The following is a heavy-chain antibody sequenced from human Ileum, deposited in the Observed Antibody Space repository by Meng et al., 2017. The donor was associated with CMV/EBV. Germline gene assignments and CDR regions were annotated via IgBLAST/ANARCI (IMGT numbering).Heavy chain of an antibody. Sequence: GESLKISCAASGFTFSNSYMSWIRQAPGKGLEWISYISSGGSTIYYADSVKGRFTISRDNAKNSQYLQMNSLRAEDTAVYYCARDDVYESSGKRESRFDTWGQGTLVTVSS. CDR3: ARDDVYESSGKRESRFDT. CDR2: ISSGGSTI. V-gene: IGHV3-11*01. D-gene: IGHD3-22*01. J-gene: IGHJ5*02. CDR1: GFTFSNSY.